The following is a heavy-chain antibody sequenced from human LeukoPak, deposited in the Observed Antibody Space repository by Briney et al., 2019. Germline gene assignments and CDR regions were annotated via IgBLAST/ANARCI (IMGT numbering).Heavy chain of an antibody. CDR2: ISSSGSTI. J-gene: IGHJ4*02. CDR3: ARLFSRDGYNYPDY. D-gene: IGHD5-24*01. V-gene: IGHV3-11*04. Sequence: GGSLRLSCAASGFTFSDYYMSWIRRARGKGLEGVSYISSSGSTIYYADSVKGRFTISRDNAKNSLYLQMNSLRAEDTAVYYCARLFSRDGYNYPDYWGQGTLVTVSS. CDR1: GFTFSDYY.